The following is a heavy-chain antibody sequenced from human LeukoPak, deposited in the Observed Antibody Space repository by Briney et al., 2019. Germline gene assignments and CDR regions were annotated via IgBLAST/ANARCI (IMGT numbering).Heavy chain of an antibody. J-gene: IGHJ4*02. V-gene: IGHV3-30*02. CDR2: IRYDGGNK. CDR3: ARDPDELRYFDY. Sequence: QPGGSLRLSCAASGFTFSSYGMHWVRQAPGKGLEWVAFIRYDGGNKYYADSVKGRFTISRDNSKNTLYLQMNSLRVEDTAVYYCARDPDELRYFDYWGQGTLVTVSS. CDR1: GFTFSSYG. D-gene: IGHD3-9*01.